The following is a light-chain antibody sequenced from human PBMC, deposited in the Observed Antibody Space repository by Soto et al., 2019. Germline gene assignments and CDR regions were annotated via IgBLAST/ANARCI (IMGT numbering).Light chain of an antibody. CDR1: QSISTW. Sequence: DIQMTQSPSTLSASVGDRVTITCRASQSISTWLAWYQQKPGKAPKLLIYAASSLQSGVPSRFTGGGSGTEFTLTISSLQPDDFATYYCQRYNSPWTFGQGPKVEI. CDR2: AAS. J-gene: IGKJ1*01. V-gene: IGKV1-5*01. CDR3: QRYNSPWT.